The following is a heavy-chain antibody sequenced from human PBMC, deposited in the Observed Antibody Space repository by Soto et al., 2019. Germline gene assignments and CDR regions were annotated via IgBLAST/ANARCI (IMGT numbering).Heavy chain of an antibody. V-gene: IGHV3-33*01. J-gene: IGHJ4*02. CDR1: GFTFRSHG. CDR2: IWYDGSHQ. Sequence: QVKLVESGGGVVQPGRSLRLSCAASGFTFRSHGMHWVRQAPGKGLEWVAVIWYDGSHQYYGDSVKGRFTISRDNSKNTLSLQMNSLRAEDTAIYYCGRGGYGGGAPFDCWGQGTLVTVSS. CDR3: GRGGYGGGAPFDC. D-gene: IGHD4-17*01.